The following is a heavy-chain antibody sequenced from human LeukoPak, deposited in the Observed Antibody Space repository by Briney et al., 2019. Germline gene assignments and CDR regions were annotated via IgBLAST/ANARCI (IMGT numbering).Heavy chain of an antibody. J-gene: IGHJ4*02. Sequence: ASVKVSCKASGYTFTHYYVHWVRQAPGQGPEWMGWIIPNSGGTNYAQNFQGRVTMTGDTSISTAYMELSRLTSDDTAVYYCVGGTRFLDYWDQGTLVTVSS. D-gene: IGHD2-8*01. CDR3: VGGTRFLDY. V-gene: IGHV1-2*02. CDR2: IIPNSGGT. CDR1: GYTFTHYY.